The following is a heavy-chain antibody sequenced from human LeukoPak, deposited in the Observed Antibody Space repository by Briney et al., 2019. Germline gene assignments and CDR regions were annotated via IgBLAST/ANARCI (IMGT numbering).Heavy chain of an antibody. D-gene: IGHD4-23*01. J-gene: IGHJ3*02. V-gene: IGHV3-23*01. Sequence: GGSLRLSCAASGFTFSSYAMSWVRQAPGKGLEWVSAISGSGGSTYYADSVKGRFTISRDNAKDSLYLQMNSLRAEDTALYYCAKDMGSGNNAFDIWGQGTMVTVSS. CDR3: AKDMGSGNNAFDI. CDR2: ISGSGGST. CDR1: GFTFSSYA.